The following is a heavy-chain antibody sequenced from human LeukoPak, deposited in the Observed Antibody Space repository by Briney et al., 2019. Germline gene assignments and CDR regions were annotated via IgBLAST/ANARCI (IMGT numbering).Heavy chain of an antibody. CDR3: ARVLAWYFDL. Sequence: SETRSLTCTVSGGSISSYYWSWIRQPPGKGLEWIGYIYYSGSTNYDPSLKSRVTMSVDTSKNHFSLKLTSVTAADTAVYYCARVLAWYFDLWGRGTLVTVSS. V-gene: IGHV4-59*01. CDR2: IYYSGST. D-gene: IGHD3-3*01. CDR1: GGSISSYY. J-gene: IGHJ2*01.